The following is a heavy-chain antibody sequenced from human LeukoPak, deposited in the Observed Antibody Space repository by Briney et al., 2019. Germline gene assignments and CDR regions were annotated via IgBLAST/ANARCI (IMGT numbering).Heavy chain of an antibody. D-gene: IGHD6-13*01. CDR1: GGSISSGSYY. CDR3: ARRVAAAAMYDY. J-gene: IGHJ4*02. CDR2: IYTSGST. V-gene: IGHV4-61*02. Sequence: SQTLSLTCTVSGGSISSGSYYWSWIRQPAGKGLEWIGRIYTSGSTNYNPSLKSRVTISADTSKNQFSLKLSSVTAADTAVYYCARRVAAAAMYDYWGQGTLVTVSS.